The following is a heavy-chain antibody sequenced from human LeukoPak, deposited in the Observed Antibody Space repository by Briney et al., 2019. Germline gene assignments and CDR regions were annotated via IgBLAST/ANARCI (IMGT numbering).Heavy chain of an antibody. CDR1: GFTVSSNS. J-gene: IGHJ4*02. V-gene: IGHV3-7*01. Sequence: GGSLRLSCTVSGFTVSSNSMSWVRQAPGKGLEWVALIKEDENDKYYVGSVEGRFTISRDNTKNSLYLQMNSLRVEDTAVYYCVRDRDTSMVHFDSWGQGTLVTVSS. CDR2: IKEDENDK. D-gene: IGHD5-18*01. CDR3: VRDRDTSMVHFDS.